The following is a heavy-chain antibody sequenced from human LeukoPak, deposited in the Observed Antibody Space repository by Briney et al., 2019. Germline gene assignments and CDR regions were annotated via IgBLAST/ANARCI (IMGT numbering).Heavy chain of an antibody. D-gene: IGHD2-21*02. Sequence: ASVKVSCKASVYTFTSYDINWVRQATGQGLEWMGWMNPNSGYTGYAQKFQGRVTMTRNTSISTAYMELSSLRSEDTAVYYCARTHTNCGGDCYPDYWGQGTLVTVSS. V-gene: IGHV1-8*01. CDR1: VYTFTSYD. CDR2: MNPNSGYT. CDR3: ARTHTNCGGDCYPDY. J-gene: IGHJ4*02.